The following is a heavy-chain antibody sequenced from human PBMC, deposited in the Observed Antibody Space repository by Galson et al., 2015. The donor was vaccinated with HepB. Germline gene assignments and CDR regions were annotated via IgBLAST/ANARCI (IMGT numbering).Heavy chain of an antibody. CDR1: GYSFTSYW. CDR3: ARSYSSSWYAHAFDI. V-gene: IGHV5-51*01. D-gene: IGHD6-13*01. Sequence: HSGAEVKKPGESLKIFCKGSGYSFTSYWIVGVGEVPGKGLGWMGIIYPGDSDTRYSPSFQDQVTISADKSISTAYLQWSSLKASDTAMYYCARSYSSSWYAHAFDIWGQGTMVTVSS. CDR2: IYPGDSDT. J-gene: IGHJ3*02.